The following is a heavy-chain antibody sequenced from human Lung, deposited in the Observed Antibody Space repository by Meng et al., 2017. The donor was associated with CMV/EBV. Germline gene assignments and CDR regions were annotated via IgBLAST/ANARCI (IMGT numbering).Heavy chain of an antibody. CDR3: ARPNVHYDFWSGCDY. CDR2: ISYDGSNK. J-gene: IGHJ4*02. D-gene: IGHD3-3*01. V-gene: IGHV3-30*04. CDR1: GFTFNTHP. Sequence: GESLKISCATSGFTFNTHPMHWVRQAPGKGLEWVAVISYDGSNKYYADSVKGRFTISRDNSKNTLYLQMNSLRAEDTAVYYCARPNVHYDFWSGCDYWGQGTXVTVSS.